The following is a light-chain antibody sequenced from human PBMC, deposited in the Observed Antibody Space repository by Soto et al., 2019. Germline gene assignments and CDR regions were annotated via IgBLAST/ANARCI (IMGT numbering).Light chain of an antibody. CDR3: NSYTSNSTFV. CDR1: SSDVGSYIY. J-gene: IGLJ1*01. CDR2: DVS. Sequence: QSALTQPASVSGSPGQSIAISCTGTSSDVGSYIYVSWYQQHPGKAPKLMIYDVSKRPSGVSDRFSGSKSGNTASLIISGLQAEDEADYYCNSYTSNSTFVFGPGTKLTVL. V-gene: IGLV2-14*03.